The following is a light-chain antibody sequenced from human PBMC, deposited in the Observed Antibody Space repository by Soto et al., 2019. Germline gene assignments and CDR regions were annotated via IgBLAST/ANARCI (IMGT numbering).Light chain of an antibody. Sequence: DIQMTQSPSSLSASVGDRITITCRASEDISDYLAWYQQNPGKVPKLLIYAASTLQSGVPSRFSGSGSGTDFTLTISSLQPEDVATYYCQKYNSAPRTFGQGTKVEVK. CDR3: QKYNSAPRT. J-gene: IGKJ1*01. V-gene: IGKV1-27*01. CDR2: AAS. CDR1: EDISDY.